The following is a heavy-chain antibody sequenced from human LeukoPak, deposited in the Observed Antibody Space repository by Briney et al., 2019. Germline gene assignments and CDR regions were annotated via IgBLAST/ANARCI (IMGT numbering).Heavy chain of an antibody. CDR1: GFTFSSYG. D-gene: IGHD6-13*01. V-gene: IGHV3-33*01. Sequence: GRSLRLSCAVSGFTFSSYGMHWVRQAPGKGLEWVAVIWFDGSYKYYGDSVKGRFTISRDNSKNTLYLQMDSLSAEDTAVYYCARGKEQQLYAFDIWGQGTMVTVSS. CDR3: ARGKEQQLYAFDI. CDR2: IWFDGSYK. J-gene: IGHJ3*02.